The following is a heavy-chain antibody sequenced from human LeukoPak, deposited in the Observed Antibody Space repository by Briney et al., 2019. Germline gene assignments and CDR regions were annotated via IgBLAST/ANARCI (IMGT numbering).Heavy chain of an antibody. D-gene: IGHD3-22*01. CDR2: MFSSGST. CDR1: RFSFSTYS. J-gene: IGHJ3*02. Sequence: PGGSLRLSCAASRFSFSTYSMNWVRQPPGKGLEWIGNMFSSGSTNYNSSLKSRVTISVDTSNQFSLKLRSVTAADTAVYYCARGPKWTMIVVPFDIWGQGTVVTVSS. V-gene: IGHV4-59*01. CDR3: ARGPKWTMIVVPFDI.